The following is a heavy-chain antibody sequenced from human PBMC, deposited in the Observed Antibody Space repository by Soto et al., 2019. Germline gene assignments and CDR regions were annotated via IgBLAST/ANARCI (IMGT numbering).Heavy chain of an antibody. V-gene: IGHV1-2*02. CDR1: VYIFTDYS. D-gene: IGHD3-10*01. Sequence: AAVPVSCQPSVYIFTDYSIHCVRPAPGQGLEWLGWINPKSGDTNYAQKFQGRLTITKDTSKNQVVLTMTNMDPVDTATYYCAPRLITWFGPNNWFDPWGQGNLVKVSS. CDR3: APRLITWFGPNNWFDP. J-gene: IGHJ5*02. CDR2: INPKSGDT.